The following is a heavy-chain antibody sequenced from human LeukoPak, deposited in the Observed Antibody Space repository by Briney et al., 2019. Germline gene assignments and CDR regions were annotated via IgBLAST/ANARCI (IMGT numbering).Heavy chain of an antibody. CDR2: FDPENGET. Sequence: GASVNVSCKVSGYTLTELSMHWVRQAPGKGLEWMGGFDPENGETIYAQKFQGRVTMTEDTSTDTAYMKLSSLRSEDTAVYYCATWEYSSGPFDYWGQGTLVTVSS. J-gene: IGHJ4*02. D-gene: IGHD6-19*01. CDR3: ATWEYSSGPFDY. CDR1: GYTLTELS. V-gene: IGHV1-24*01.